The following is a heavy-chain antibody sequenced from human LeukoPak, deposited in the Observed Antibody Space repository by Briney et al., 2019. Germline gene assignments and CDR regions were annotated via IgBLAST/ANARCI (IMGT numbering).Heavy chain of an antibody. Sequence: ASVTVSCKASGYTFTGYYMHWVRQAPGQGLEWMGWINPNSGGTNYAQKFQGRVTMSRDTSISTAYMELSRLRSDDTAVYYCARDDLRFLECSSWGQGTLVTVSS. CDR3: ARDDLRFLECSS. J-gene: IGHJ5*02. D-gene: IGHD3-3*01. CDR1: GYTFTGYY. V-gene: IGHV1-2*02. CDR2: INPNSGGT.